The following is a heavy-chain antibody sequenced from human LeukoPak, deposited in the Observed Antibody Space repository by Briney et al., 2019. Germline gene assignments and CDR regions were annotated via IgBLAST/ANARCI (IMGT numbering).Heavy chain of an antibody. CDR1: GYTFTSYY. CDR3: ARDRGLSIAVAYYFDY. Sequence: ASVKVSCKASGYTFTSYYMHWVRQAPGQGLEWMGIINPSGDSTSYAQKFQGRVTMTRDTSTSTVYMELSSLRSEDTAVYYCARDRGLSIAVAYYFDYWGQGTLVTVSS. V-gene: IGHV1-46*01. J-gene: IGHJ4*02. CDR2: INPSGDST. D-gene: IGHD6-19*01.